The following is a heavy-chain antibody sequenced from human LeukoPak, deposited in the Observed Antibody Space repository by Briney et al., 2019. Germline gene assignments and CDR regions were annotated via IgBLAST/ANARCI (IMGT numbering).Heavy chain of an antibody. CDR2: FDPEDGET. V-gene: IGHV1-24*01. CDR3: ARGWIVATTALGY. D-gene: IGHD5-12*01. Sequence: ASVKVSCKVSGYTLTELSMHWVRQAPGKGLEGMGGFDPEDGETIYAQKFQGRVTMTEDISTDTAYMELRSLRSNDTAVYYCARGWIVATTALGYWGQGTLVTVSS. CDR1: GYTLTELS. J-gene: IGHJ4*02.